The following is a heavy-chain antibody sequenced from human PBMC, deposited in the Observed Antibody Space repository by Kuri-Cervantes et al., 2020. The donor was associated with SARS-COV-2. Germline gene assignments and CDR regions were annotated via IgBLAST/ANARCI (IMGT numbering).Heavy chain of an antibody. Sequence: GESLKISCAASGFTFSSYAMHWVRQAPGKGLEWVAVISYDGSNKYYADSVKGRFTISRDNSKNTLYLQMNSLRAEDTAVYYCALRGGYSYGYYFDYWGQGVLVTVSS. D-gene: IGHD5-18*01. CDR3: ALRGGYSYGYYFDY. J-gene: IGHJ4*02. V-gene: IGHV3-30-3*01. CDR1: GFTFSSYA. CDR2: ISYDGSNK.